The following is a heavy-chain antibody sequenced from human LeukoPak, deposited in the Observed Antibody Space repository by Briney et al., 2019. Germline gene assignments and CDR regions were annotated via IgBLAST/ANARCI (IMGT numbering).Heavy chain of an antibody. V-gene: IGHV4-4*07. Sequence: TETLSLTCTVSGGSISSYYWSWIRQPAGKGLEWIGRIYTSGSTNYNPSLKSRVTMSVDTSKNQFSLKLSSVTAADTAVYYCARGVYYYDSSGYYPDAFDIWGQGTMVTVSS. CDR3: ARGVYYYDSSGYYPDAFDI. D-gene: IGHD3-22*01. J-gene: IGHJ3*02. CDR2: IYTSGST. CDR1: GGSISSYY.